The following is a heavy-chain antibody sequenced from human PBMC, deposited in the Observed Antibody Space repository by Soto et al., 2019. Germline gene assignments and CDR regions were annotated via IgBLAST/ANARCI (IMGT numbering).Heavy chain of an antibody. CDR2: IKQDGSEK. J-gene: IGHJ4*02. D-gene: IGHD5-18*01. CDR1: GFTFSSYW. Sequence: EVQLVESGGGLVQPGGSLRLSFAASGFTFSSYWMSWVRQAPGKGLEWVANIKQDGSEKYYVDSVKGRFTISRDNAKNSLYLQMNSLRAEDTAVYYCARAGQLWLHGIDYWGQGTLVTVSS. CDR3: ARAGQLWLHGIDY. V-gene: IGHV3-7*01.